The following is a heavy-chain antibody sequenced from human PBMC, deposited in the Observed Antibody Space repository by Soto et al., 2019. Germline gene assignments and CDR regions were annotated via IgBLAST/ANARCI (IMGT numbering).Heavy chain of an antibody. CDR1: GFTFSSYA. D-gene: IGHD1-26*01. CDR2: ISGSGDST. J-gene: IGHJ4*02. V-gene: IGHV3-23*01. Sequence: EVQLLESGGGLVQPGGSLRLSCAASGFTFSSYAMRWVRQAQVKGLEWVSAISGSGDSTYYADSVKGRSTISSDNSKNSLYLQMNSLRAEGTAVLYCARRGSGSYYDYWGQGTRVTVSS. CDR3: ARRGSGSYYDY.